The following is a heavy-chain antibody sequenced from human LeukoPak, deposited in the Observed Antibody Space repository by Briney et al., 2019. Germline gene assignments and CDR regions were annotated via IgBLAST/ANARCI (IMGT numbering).Heavy chain of an antibody. CDR2: ISGSGGST. D-gene: IGHD6-6*01. Sequence: GGSLRLSCAASGFTFSSYAMSWVRQAPGEGLEWVSAISGSGGSTYYADSVKGRFTISRDNSKNTLYLQMSSLRADDTAIYYCAKDLEAARPGYWGQGTLVTVSS. CDR1: GFTFSSYA. V-gene: IGHV3-23*01. J-gene: IGHJ4*02. CDR3: AKDLEAARPGY.